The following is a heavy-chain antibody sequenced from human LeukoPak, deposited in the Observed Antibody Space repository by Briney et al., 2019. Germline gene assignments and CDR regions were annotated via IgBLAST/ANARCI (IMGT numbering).Heavy chain of an antibody. V-gene: IGHV3-30*03. CDR2: ISYDGSNK. J-gene: IGHJ4*02. D-gene: IGHD3-10*01. CDR3: AAVFSMARGLMRPLFDF. CDR1: GFTFSSYG. Sequence: GGSLRLSCAASGFTFSSYGMHWVRQAPGKGLEWVAVISYDGSNKYYADSVKGRFTISRDNSKNTLYLQMNSLDSDDTAMYYCAAVFSMARGLMRPLFDFWGQGTLVTVSS.